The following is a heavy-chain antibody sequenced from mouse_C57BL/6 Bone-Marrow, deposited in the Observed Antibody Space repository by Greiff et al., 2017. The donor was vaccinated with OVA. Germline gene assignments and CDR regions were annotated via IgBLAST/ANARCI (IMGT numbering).Heavy chain of an antibody. D-gene: IGHD2-14*01. CDR2: INYDGSST. CDR3: ARDGGNRYEDCDY. Sequence: EVKLVEPEGGLVQPGSSMKLSCTASGFTFSDYYMAWVRQVPEKGLEWVANINYDGSSTYYLDYLKSRFIITTDNAKNILYLQMSSLKSEDAATYYCARDGGNRYEDCDYWGQGTTLTVSS. J-gene: IGHJ2*01. V-gene: IGHV5-16*01. CDR1: GFTFSDYY.